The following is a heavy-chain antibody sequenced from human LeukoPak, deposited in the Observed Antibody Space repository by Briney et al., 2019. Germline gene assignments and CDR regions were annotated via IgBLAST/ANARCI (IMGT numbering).Heavy chain of an antibody. CDR3: ARGNYSSGWYIDY. CDR2: ISFDGTNK. D-gene: IGHD6-19*01. CDR1: GFAFNNYA. Sequence: GGSLRLSCAASGFAFNNYALHWVRQAPGKGLEWVAVISFDGTNKHYLDSVKGRFTISRENAKNSLYLQMNSLRAEDTAVYYCARGNYSSGWYIDYWGQGTLVTVSS. J-gene: IGHJ4*02. V-gene: IGHV3-30*14.